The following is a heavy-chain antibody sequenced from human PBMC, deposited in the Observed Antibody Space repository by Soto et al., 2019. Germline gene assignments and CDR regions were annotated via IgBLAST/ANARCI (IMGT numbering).Heavy chain of an antibody. D-gene: IGHD1-26*01. CDR1: GFTFSSYG. J-gene: IGHJ4*02. Sequence: GGSLRLSCAASGFTFSSYGMYWVRQAPGKGLEWVAAISYDGSNKYYADSVKGRFTISRDNSKNTLYLQMNSLRAEDTAVYYCAKGSYSGIYSDFDYWGQGTLVTVSS. V-gene: IGHV3-30*18. CDR3: AKGSYSGIYSDFDY. CDR2: ISYDGSNK.